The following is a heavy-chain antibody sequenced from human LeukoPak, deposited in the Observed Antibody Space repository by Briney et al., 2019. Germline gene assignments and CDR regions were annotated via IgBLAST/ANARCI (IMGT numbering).Heavy chain of an antibody. CDR1: GYSFSDGYY. Sequence: KPSETLSLTCTVSGYSFSDGYYWGWLRQPPGKGLGLIGNSHNNGASFYNPSLKSRVTISIDTSKNQFSLKVSSVTVADTALYYCARDGVEVRSPRPFAYWGKGTQVTVSS. V-gene: IGHV4-38-2*02. D-gene: IGHD2-8*01. J-gene: IGHJ4*02. CDR2: SHNNGAS. CDR3: ARDGVEVRSPRPFAY.